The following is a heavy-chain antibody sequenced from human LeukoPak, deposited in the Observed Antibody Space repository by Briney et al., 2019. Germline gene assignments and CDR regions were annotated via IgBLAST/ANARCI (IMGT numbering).Heavy chain of an antibody. Sequence: ASETLSLTCAVYGGSFSGYYWSWIRQPPGKGLEWIGEINHSGSTNYNPSLKSRVTISVDTSKNQFSLKLSSVTAADTAVYYCARSYSSSPQDYWGQGTLVTVSS. CDR1: GGSFSGYY. D-gene: IGHD6-13*01. CDR2: INHSGST. CDR3: ARSYSSSPQDY. V-gene: IGHV4-34*01. J-gene: IGHJ4*02.